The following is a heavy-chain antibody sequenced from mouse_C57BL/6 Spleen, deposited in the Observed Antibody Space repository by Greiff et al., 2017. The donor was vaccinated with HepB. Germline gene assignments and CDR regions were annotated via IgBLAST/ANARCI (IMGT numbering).Heavy chain of an antibody. V-gene: IGHV2-6*03. CDR2: IWSDGST. J-gene: IGHJ4*01. Sequence: VQLQQSGPGLVAPSQSLSITCTVSGFSLTSYGVHWVRQPPGKGLEWLVVIWSDGSTTYNSALKSRLSISKDNSKSQVFLKMNSLQTDDTAMYYCARSYYYGSSLYAMDYWGQGTSVTVSS. CDR3: ARSYYYGSSLYAMDY. CDR1: GFSLTSYG. D-gene: IGHD1-1*01.